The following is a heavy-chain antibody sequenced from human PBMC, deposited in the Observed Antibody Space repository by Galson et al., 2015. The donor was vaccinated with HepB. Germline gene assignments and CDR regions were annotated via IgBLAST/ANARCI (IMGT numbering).Heavy chain of an antibody. D-gene: IGHD3-10*01. Sequence: SLRLSCAASGFTFSDYHMSWIRQAPGKGLEWVSYISSSGSTIYYADSVKGRFTISRDNAKNSLYLQMNSLRAEDTAVYYCARDRKGFRELLPIKYYFDYWGQGTLVTVSS. J-gene: IGHJ4*02. CDR2: ISSSGSTI. V-gene: IGHV3-11*01. CDR1: GFTFSDYH. CDR3: ARDRKGFRELLPIKYYFDY.